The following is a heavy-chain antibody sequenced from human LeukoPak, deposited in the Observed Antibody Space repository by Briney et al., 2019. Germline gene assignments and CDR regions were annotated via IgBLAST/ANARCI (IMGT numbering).Heavy chain of an antibody. V-gene: IGHV3-21*01. J-gene: IGHJ6*02. D-gene: IGHD7-27*01. CDR2: ISSSSSYI. CDR1: GFTFSSYS. Sequence: GGSLRLSCAASGFTFSSYSMNWVRQAPGKGLEWVSSISSSSSYIYYADSVKGRFTISRDNAKNSLYLQMNSLRAEDTAVYYCAKEDLAWAYGMDVWGQGTTVTVSS. CDR3: AKEDLAWAYGMDV.